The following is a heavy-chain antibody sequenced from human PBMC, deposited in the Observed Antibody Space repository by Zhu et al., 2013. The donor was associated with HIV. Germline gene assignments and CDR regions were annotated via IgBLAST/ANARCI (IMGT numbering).Heavy chain of an antibody. D-gene: IGHD3-3*01. CDR3: ARDSETDFDFWSGYSHYYYMAV. J-gene: IGHJ6*03. V-gene: IGHV1-69*14. CDR2: IMPILGAA. Sequence: QVQLVQSGAEVKKPGSSVKVSCKASGGTFSTDAISWVRQAPGQGLEWMGGIMPILGAANYAQKFQGRVTITADKATSTVYMELSSLRSDDTAMYYCARDSETDFDFWSGYSHYYYMAVWGKGTTVAVSS. CDR1: GGTFSTDA.